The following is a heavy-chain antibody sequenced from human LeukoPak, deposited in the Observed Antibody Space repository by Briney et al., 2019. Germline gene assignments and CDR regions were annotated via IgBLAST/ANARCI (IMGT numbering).Heavy chain of an antibody. CDR3: AGHSDLGSGSHYPYYYLMDV. CDR1: GYTFTGYY. Sequence: ASVKVSCKASGYTFTGYYMHWVRQAPGQGLECMGIINPSGGATSYAQKFQGRVAMIGDTSTSTVYMQMSSLRIDDTAVYYCAGHSDLGSGSHYPYYYLMDVWGQGTTVTVSS. V-gene: IGHV1-46*01. J-gene: IGHJ6*02. D-gene: IGHD3-10*01. CDR2: INPSGGAT.